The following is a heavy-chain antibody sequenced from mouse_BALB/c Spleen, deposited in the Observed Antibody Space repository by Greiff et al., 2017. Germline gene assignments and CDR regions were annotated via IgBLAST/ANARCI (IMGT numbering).Heavy chain of an antibody. Sequence: EVQRVESGPGLVKPSQSLSLTCSVTGYSITSGYYWNWIRQFPGNKLEWMGYISYDGSNNYNPSLKNRISTTRDTSKNQFFLKLNSVTTEDTATYYCAKGVWLRRAYYFDYWGQGTTLTVSS. V-gene: IGHV3-6*02. CDR1: GYSITSGYY. J-gene: IGHJ2*01. CDR2: ISYDGSN. CDR3: AKGVWLRRAYYFDY. D-gene: IGHD2-2*01.